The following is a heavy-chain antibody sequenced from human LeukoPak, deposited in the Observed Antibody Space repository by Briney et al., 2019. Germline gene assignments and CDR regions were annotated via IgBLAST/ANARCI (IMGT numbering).Heavy chain of an antibody. V-gene: IGHV4-59*01. Sequence: PSETLSLTCTVSGGSISGYYWSWIRQPPGQGLEWIGYIYYSGSTNYKPSLKSRITISVDTSKNQFSLKLSSVTAADTAVYYCARDDSSGYYPFDYWGQGTLVTVSS. CDR2: IYYSGST. CDR3: ARDDSSGYYPFDY. CDR1: GGSISGYY. J-gene: IGHJ4*02. D-gene: IGHD3-22*01.